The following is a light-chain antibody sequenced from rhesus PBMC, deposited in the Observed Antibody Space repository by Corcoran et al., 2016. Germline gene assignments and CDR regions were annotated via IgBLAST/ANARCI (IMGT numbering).Light chain of an antibody. CDR1: ENVNNY. Sequence: DIQMTQSPSSLSASVGDRATITCSASENVNNYLHWFQQKPGKAPKLLIYTASNLQSGVPSRFSGSGSGTDFTLTIRGRQPEHLAAYYCHHSYGTPYSFGQGTKVEIK. J-gene: IGKJ2*01. CDR3: HHSYGTPYS. V-gene: IGKV1-74*01. CDR2: TAS.